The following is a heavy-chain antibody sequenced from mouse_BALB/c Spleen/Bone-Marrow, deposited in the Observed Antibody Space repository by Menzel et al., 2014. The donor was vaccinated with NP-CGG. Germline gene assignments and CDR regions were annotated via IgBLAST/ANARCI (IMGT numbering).Heavy chain of an antibody. CDR3: ARKEAMITHYYAMDY. D-gene: IGHD2-4*01. J-gene: IGHJ4*01. CDR1: GFTFSSFG. CDR2: ISNGSSTI. Sequence: EVKLVESGGGLVQPGGSRKLSCAASGFTFSSFGMHWVRQAPEKGLEWVAYISNGSSTIYYADTVKGRFTISRDNPKNTLFLQMTSIRSEDTAMYYSARKEAMITHYYAMDYWGQGTSVTVSS. V-gene: IGHV5-17*02.